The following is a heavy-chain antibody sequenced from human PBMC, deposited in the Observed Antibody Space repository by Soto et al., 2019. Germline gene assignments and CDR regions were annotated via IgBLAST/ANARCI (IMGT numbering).Heavy chain of an antibody. CDR2: INHSGST. V-gene: IGHV4-34*01. CDR3: ARGPLYRCSSTSCYYYYGMDV. Sequence: SETLSLTCAVYGGSFSGYYWSWIRQPPGKGLEWIGEINHSGSTNYNPSLKSRVTISVDTSKNQFSLKLSSVTAADTAVYYCARGPLYRCSSTSCYYYYGMDVWGQGTTVTVSS. J-gene: IGHJ6*02. D-gene: IGHD2-2*01. CDR1: GGSFSGYY.